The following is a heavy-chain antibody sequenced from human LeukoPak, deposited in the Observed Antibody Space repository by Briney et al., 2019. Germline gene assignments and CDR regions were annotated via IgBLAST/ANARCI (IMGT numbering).Heavy chain of an antibody. CDR1: GFTFSSYA. V-gene: IGHV3-23*01. D-gene: IGHD3-3*01. CDR2: ISGSGGST. J-gene: IGHJ5*02. CDR3: VRSIDA. Sequence: GGSLRLSCSASGFTFSSYAISWVRQAPGEGLEWVSIISGSGGSTYYADSVKGRFTISRDNSMNTLYLQMNSLRAEDTAVYFCVRSIDAWGQGTLVTVSS.